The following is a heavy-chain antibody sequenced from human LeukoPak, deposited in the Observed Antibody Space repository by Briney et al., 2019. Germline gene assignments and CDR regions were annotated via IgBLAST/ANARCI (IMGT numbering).Heavy chain of an antibody. J-gene: IGHJ4*02. V-gene: IGHV3-23*01. CDR2: ISGSGGST. Sequence: GGSLRLSCADSGFTFSSYAMSWVRQAPGKGLEWVSAISGSGGSTYYADSVKGRFTISRDNSKNTLYLQMNSLRAEDTAVYYCAKDRTQYHKGPFDYWGQGTLVTVSS. CDR1: GFTFSSYA. D-gene: IGHD4-4*01. CDR3: AKDRTQYHKGPFDY.